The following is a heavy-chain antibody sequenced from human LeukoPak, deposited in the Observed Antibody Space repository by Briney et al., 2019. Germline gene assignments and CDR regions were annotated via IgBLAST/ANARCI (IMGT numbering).Heavy chain of an antibody. J-gene: IGHJ4*02. V-gene: IGHV1-46*01. CDR3: ARDSGRSDSSGLDDY. D-gene: IGHD3-22*01. CDR2: INPSGGST. CDR1: GYTFTSYY. Sequence: GASVTVSCKASGYTFTSYYMHWVRQAPGQGLEWIGIINPSGGSTSYAQKFQGRVTMTRDTSTSTVYMELSTLRSEDTAVYYCARDSGRSDSSGLDDYWGQGTLVTVSS.